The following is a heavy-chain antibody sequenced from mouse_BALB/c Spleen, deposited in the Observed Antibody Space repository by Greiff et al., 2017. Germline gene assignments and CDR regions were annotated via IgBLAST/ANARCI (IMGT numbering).Heavy chain of an antibody. D-gene: IGHD1-2*01. Sequence: QVQLKQPGAELVKPGASVKLSCKASGYTFTSYWMHWVKQRPGQGLEWIGEINPSNGRTNYNEKFKSKATLTVDKSSSTAYMQLSSLTSEDSAVYYCAREPFLTTATRDWYFDVWGAGTTVTVSS. CDR1: GYTFTSYW. CDR2: INPSNGRT. V-gene: IGHV1S81*02. CDR3: AREPFLTTATRDWYFDV. J-gene: IGHJ1*01.